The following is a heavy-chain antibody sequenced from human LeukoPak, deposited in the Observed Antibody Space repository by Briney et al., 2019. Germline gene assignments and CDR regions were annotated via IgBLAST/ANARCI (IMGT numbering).Heavy chain of an antibody. CDR1: GGSISSYY. CDR3: ARGPGPGVAAAGTKNWFDP. Sequence: SETLSLTCTVSGGSISSYYWSWIRQTPGKGLEWIGSIYYSGNTYYNPSLRSRVTISVDTSKNQFSLKLSSVTAADTAVFYCARGPGPGVAAAGTKNWFDPWGQGTLVTVSS. J-gene: IGHJ5*02. V-gene: IGHV4-59*12. D-gene: IGHD6-13*01. CDR2: IYYSGNT.